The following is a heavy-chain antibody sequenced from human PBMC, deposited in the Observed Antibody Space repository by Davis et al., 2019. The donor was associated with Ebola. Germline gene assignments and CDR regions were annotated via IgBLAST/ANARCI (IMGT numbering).Heavy chain of an antibody. V-gene: IGHV1-18*01. CDR3: ARTMGYDFWSGYHFGGFDP. D-gene: IGHD3-3*01. CDR2: ISAYNGNT. CDR1: GGTFSSYG. J-gene: IGHJ5*02. Sequence: AASVKVSCKASGGTFSSYGISWVRQAPGQGLEWMGWISAYNGNTNYAQKLQGRVTMTTDTSTSTAYMELRSLRSDDTAVYYCARTMGYDFWSGYHFGGFDPWGQGTLVTVSS.